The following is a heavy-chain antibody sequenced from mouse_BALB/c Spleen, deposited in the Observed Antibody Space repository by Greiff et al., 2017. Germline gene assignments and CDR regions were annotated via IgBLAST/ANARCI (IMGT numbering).Heavy chain of an antibody. D-gene: IGHD4-1*01. CDR3: ARYGTGYAMDY. J-gene: IGHJ4*01. CDR1: GFNIKDTY. Sequence: VQLQQSGAELVKPGASVKLSCTASGFNIKDTYMHWVKQRPEQGLEWIGRIDPANGNTKYDPTFQGKATITADTSSNTAYLQLSSLTSEDTAFYYGARYGTGYAMDYWGQGTSVTVSS. CDR2: IDPANGNT. V-gene: IGHV14-3*02.